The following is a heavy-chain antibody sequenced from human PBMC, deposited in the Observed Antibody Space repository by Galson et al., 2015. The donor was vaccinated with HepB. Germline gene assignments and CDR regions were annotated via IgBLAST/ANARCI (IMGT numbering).Heavy chain of an antibody. CDR3: AKVGLHPERYDEPLYYFDY. Sequence: SLRLSCAASGFTLNTNYMTWVRQAPGKGLEWVSLIYSGGNTYYAHSLKGRFTISRDIFKNILYLQMNDLRGEDTAVYYCAKVGLHPERYDEPLYYFDYWGQGTLVTVSS. CDR2: IYSGGNT. V-gene: IGHV3-53*01. CDR1: GFTLNTNY. D-gene: IGHD3-3*01. J-gene: IGHJ4*02.